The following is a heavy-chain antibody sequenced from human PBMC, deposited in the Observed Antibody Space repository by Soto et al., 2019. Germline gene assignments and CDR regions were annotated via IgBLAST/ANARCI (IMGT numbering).Heavy chain of an antibody. CDR2: VFYSGAT. J-gene: IGHJ4*02. D-gene: IGHD3-10*01. V-gene: IGHV4-30-4*01. CDR3: ARAGFSYGHLLF. Sequence: TLSLTCNVSGGPIKTGDYYWNWIRQPPGKGLEWIGYVFYSGATNYSPSLKSRAAISMDTSKNQFSLSLTSVTAADTAVYYCARAGFSYGHLLFWGQGIRVTVFS. CDR1: GGPIKTGDYY.